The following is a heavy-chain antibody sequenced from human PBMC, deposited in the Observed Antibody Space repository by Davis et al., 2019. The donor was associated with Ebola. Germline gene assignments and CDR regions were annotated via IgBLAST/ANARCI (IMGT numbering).Heavy chain of an antibody. CDR3: ARDFGTVTGEIYYSYSMDV. CDR2: ISSRSSFI. CDR1: GFNLTNYN. D-gene: IGHD4-17*01. Sequence: PGGSLRLSCAPSGFNLTNYNMNWVRQAPGKGLEWVSSISSRSSFIYYADSVKGRFTISRDNAKNSVYLQMNSLRAEDTAVYYCARDFGTVTGEIYYSYSMDVWGQGTTVTVSS. V-gene: IGHV3-21*01. J-gene: IGHJ6*02.